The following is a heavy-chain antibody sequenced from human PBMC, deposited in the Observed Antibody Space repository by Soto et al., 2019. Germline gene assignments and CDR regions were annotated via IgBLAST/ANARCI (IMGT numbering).Heavy chain of an antibody. CDR1: GFTFSSYS. Sequence: GVSLRLSCAASGFTFSSYSMNWVRQAPGKGLEWVSYISSSSSTIYYADSVKGRFTISRDNAKNSLYLQMNSLRAEDTAVYYCARGERDRYYYYMDVWGKGTTVTVSS. J-gene: IGHJ6*03. V-gene: IGHV3-48*01. CDR2: ISSSSSTI. CDR3: ARGERDRYYYYMDV.